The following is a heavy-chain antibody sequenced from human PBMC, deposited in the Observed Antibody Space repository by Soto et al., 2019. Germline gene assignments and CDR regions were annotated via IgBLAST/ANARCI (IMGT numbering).Heavy chain of an antibody. CDR2: ISYDGSNK. D-gene: IGHD6-19*01. CDR3: AKEEYSSGWTSDY. CDR1: GFTFRSYG. Sequence: ALRLSCAASGFTFRSYGMHWVRPAPGKGLEWVAVISYDGSNKYYADSVKGRFTISRDNSKNTLYLQMNSLRAEDTAVYYCAKEEYSSGWTSDYWGQGTLVTVSS. V-gene: IGHV3-30*18. J-gene: IGHJ4*02.